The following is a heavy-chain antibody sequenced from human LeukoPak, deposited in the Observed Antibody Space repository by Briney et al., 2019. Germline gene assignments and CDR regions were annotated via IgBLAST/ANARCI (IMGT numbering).Heavy chain of an antibody. CDR2: MNPNSGNT. V-gene: IGHV1-8*01. J-gene: IGHJ4*02. CDR1: GYTFASYD. D-gene: IGHD1-1*01. CDR3: ASRHRGGGPLDDY. Sequence: ASVKVSCRASGYTFASYDINWVQQATGQGLEWMGWMNPNSGNTGYAQKFQGRVTMTRNTSISTAYMELSSLRSEDTAVYYCASRHRGGGPLDDYWGQGTLVTVSS.